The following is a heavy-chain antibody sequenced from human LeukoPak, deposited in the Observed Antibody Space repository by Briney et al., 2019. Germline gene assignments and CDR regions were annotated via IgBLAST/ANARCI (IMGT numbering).Heavy chain of an antibody. CDR3: AKDDHGGSGWRDYFDY. J-gene: IGHJ4*02. Sequence: PGGSLRLSCAASGFTVITNDMTWVRQAPGEGLEWVSTISGSGSSTYYADSVKGRFTISRDSSKNTLYLQMNSLRAEDTAVYYCAKDDHGGSGWRDYFDYWGQGTLVTVSS. V-gene: IGHV3-23*01. CDR1: GFTVITND. D-gene: IGHD6-19*01. CDR2: ISGSGSST.